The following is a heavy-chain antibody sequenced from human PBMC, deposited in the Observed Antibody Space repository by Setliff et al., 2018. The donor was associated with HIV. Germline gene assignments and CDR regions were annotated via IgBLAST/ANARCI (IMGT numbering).Heavy chain of an antibody. D-gene: IGHD3-16*01. J-gene: IGHJ4*02. CDR2: IYTSGST. CDR3: VRLNTFILYTDY. CDR1: GGSISSDSYY. Sequence: SETLSLTCTVSGGSISSDSYYWSWMRQPAGKGLEWIGRIYTSGSTNYNPSLKSRVTMSVDTSKDQFSLRLRSVTAADTAVYYCVRLNTFILYTDYWGQGILVTVSS. V-gene: IGHV4-61*02.